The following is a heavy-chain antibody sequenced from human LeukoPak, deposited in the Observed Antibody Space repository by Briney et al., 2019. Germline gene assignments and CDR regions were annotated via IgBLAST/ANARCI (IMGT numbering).Heavy chain of an antibody. CDR1: GYTFTSYD. D-gene: IGHD2-15*01. Sequence: ASVKVSCKASGYTFTSYDINWVRQATGQGLEWMGWMNPNSGNTGYAQKFQGRVTMTRNTSISTAYMELSSLRSEDTAVYYCARGKGVVVAATLRYWGQGTLVTVSS. CDR3: ARGKGVVVAATLRY. CDR2: MNPNSGNT. V-gene: IGHV1-8*01. J-gene: IGHJ4*02.